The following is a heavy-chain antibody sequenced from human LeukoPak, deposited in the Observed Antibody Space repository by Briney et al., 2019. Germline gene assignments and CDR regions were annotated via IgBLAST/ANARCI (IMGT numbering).Heavy chain of an antibody. D-gene: IGHD2-2*01. CDR3: TRVESSRGVDY. Sequence: GGSLRLSCTASGFTFGDYAMSWVRQAPGKGLEWVGFIRSKAHGGTTEYAASVKGRFTISRDDSKSIAYLQMNSLKTEDTAVYYCTRVESSRGVDYWGQGTLVTVSS. J-gene: IGHJ4*02. V-gene: IGHV3-49*04. CDR1: GFTFGDYA. CDR2: IRSKAHGGTT.